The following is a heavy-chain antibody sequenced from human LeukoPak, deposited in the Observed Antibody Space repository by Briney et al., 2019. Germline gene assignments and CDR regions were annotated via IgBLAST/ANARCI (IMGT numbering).Heavy chain of an antibody. Sequence: GGSLRLSCAASGFTFSSYAMSWVRQAPRKGLEWVSVVSGSGSSTDYADSVKGRFTISRDNAKNSLYLQMNSLRAEDTAVYYCARLGDGDAFDIWGQGTMVTVSS. CDR1: GFTFSSYA. J-gene: IGHJ3*02. D-gene: IGHD3-16*01. CDR2: VSGSGSST. CDR3: ARLGDGDAFDI. V-gene: IGHV3-23*01.